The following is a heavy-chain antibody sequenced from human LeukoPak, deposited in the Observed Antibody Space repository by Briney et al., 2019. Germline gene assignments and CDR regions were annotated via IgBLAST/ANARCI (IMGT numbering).Heavy chain of an antibody. V-gene: IGHV4-38-2*02. Sequence: SETLSLTCTVSGYSISSGYYWGWIRQPPGKGLEWIGSIYHSGSTHYNPSLKSRVTISVDMSKDQFSLKLSSVTAADTAVYYCARDWSGGYSYGQEDDYWGQGTLVTVSS. D-gene: IGHD5-18*01. CDR3: ARDWSGGYSYGQEDDY. CDR2: IYHSGST. CDR1: GYSISSGYY. J-gene: IGHJ4*02.